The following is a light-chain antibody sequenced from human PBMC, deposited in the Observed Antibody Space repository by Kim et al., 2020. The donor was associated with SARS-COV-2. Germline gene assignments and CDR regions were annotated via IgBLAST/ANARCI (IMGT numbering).Light chain of an antibody. CDR3: QQRRTWPLT. CDR2: DAS. Sequence: LCPGERAPLSCRASQSIGDWLAWYQQRSGQAPRLLIYDASIRATGIPARFSGSGSGTDFTLTISSLEPEDFAVYYCQQRRTWPLTFGGGTKVDIK. J-gene: IGKJ4*01. V-gene: IGKV3-11*01. CDR1: QSIGDW.